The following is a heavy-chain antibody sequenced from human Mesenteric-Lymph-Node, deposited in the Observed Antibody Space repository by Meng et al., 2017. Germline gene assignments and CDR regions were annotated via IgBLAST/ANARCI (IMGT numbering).Heavy chain of an antibody. D-gene: IGHD6-19*01. Sequence: VQLQQWGAGLLQPSETPSPLCAVCGGSFSGYYCRWIRQPPGKGLEWIGEIYHSGSTNYNPSLKSRVTISVDKSKNQFSLNLSSVTAADTAVYYCARVGQWLPIDYWGQGTLVTVSS. CDR2: IYHSGST. J-gene: IGHJ4*02. V-gene: IGHV4-34*01. CDR3: ARVGQWLPIDY. CDR1: GGSFSGYY.